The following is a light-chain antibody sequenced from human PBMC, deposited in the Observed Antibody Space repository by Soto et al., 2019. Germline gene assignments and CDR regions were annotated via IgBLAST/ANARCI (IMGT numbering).Light chain of an antibody. Sequence: DIVMTQSPDCLAVSLGERATINCKSSQSVLYSSNNKNYLAWYQQKPGQPPTLLIYWASTRESGVPDRFSGSGSGTDFTLTISSLQAEDVAVHYCQQYYSTPPLFGQGTRLEIK. CDR3: QQYYSTPPL. V-gene: IGKV4-1*01. CDR2: WAS. CDR1: QSVLYSSNNKNY. J-gene: IGKJ5*01.